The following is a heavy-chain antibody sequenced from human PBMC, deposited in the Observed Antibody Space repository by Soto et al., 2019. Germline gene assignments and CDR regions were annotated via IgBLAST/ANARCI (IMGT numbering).Heavy chain of an antibody. J-gene: IGHJ4*02. D-gene: IGHD3-16*01. CDR2: ISGSGGSV. CDR3: AKDRDIYNHDFHFDY. Sequence: GGSLRLSCAASGFSFLDYAMAWVRQAPGKGLEWVSAISGSGGSVHYADSVKGRFTISRDNSKNEVYLQMSSLRADDTAVYYCAKDRDIYNHDFHFDYWGQGALVTV. CDR1: GFSFLDYA. V-gene: IGHV3-23*01.